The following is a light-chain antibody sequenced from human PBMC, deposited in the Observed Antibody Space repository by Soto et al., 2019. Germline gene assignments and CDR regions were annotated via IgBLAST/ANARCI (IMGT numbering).Light chain of an antibody. Sequence: QSVLTQPASVSGSPGQSITISCTGTNSDVGAYNFVSWYKQYPGKAPKLLIYGVSNRPSGVSNRFSGSKSGNTASLTISGLQAEDEADYYCSSFRDSNTWVFGGGTKLTVL. CDR3: SSFRDSNTWV. J-gene: IGLJ3*02. CDR2: GVS. V-gene: IGLV2-14*01. CDR1: NSDVGAYNF.